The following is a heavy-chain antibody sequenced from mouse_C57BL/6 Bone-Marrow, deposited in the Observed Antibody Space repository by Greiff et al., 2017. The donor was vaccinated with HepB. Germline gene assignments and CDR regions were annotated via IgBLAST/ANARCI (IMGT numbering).Heavy chain of an antibody. CDR3: ASGGYYGFPYWYFDV. CDR2: IYPGSGST. J-gene: IGHJ1*03. D-gene: IGHD1-1*01. CDR1: GYTFTSYW. Sequence: VQLQQPGAELVKPGASVKMSCKASGYTFTSYWITWVKQRPGQGLEWIGDIYPGSGSTNYNEKFKSKATLTVDTSSSTAYMQLSSLTSEDSAVYYGASGGYYGFPYWYFDVWGTGTTVTVSS. V-gene: IGHV1-55*01.